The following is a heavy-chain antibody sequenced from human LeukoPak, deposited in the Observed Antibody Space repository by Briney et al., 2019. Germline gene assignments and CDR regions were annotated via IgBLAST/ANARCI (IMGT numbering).Heavy chain of an antibody. J-gene: IGHJ4*02. CDR3: ARGGSGYSYGLRIDY. CDR2: IYYSGST. D-gene: IGHD5-18*01. V-gene: IGHV4-39*07. Sequence: SETLSLTCTVSGGSTSSSSYYWGWIRQPPGKGLEWIGSIYYSGSTYYNPSLKSRVTISVDTSKNQFSLKLSSVTAADTAVYYCARGGSGYSYGLRIDYWGQGTLVTVSS. CDR1: GGSTSSSSYY.